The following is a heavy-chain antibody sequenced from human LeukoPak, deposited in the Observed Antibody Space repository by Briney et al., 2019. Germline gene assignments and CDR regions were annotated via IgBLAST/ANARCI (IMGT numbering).Heavy chain of an antibody. CDR3: ARRRIGVGILTGAFRYYFDY. CDR1: GGSFSGYY. Sequence: HSETLSLTCAVYGGSFSGYYRSWIRQPPAKELEWIGEINHSGSTNYNPPLKSRVPISVDTPKTQFSLKLSSVTGGDTAVYYCARRRIGVGILTGAFRYYFDYWGQGTLVTVSS. D-gene: IGHD3-9*01. J-gene: IGHJ4*02. V-gene: IGHV4-34*01. CDR2: INHSGST.